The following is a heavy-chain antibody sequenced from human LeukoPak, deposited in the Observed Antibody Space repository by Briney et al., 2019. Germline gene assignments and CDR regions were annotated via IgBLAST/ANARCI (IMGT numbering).Heavy chain of an antibody. CDR3: ARGGQVGAGTRAFHV. Sequence: GGSLRLSCAASGFTFSSYWMYWVRQAPGKGLVWVSRINTDGSSTSYADSVKGRFTISRDNARNTLYLQVRSLRAEDTAVYYCARGGQVGAGTRAFHVWGQGTMVTVSS. CDR2: INTDGSST. V-gene: IGHV3-74*01. J-gene: IGHJ3*01. D-gene: IGHD1-26*01. CDR1: GFTFSSYW.